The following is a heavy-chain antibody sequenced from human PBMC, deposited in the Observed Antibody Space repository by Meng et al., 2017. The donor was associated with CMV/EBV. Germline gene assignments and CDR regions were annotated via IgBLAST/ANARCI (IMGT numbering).Heavy chain of an antibody. D-gene: IGHD3-3*01. CDR2: IYSDGSST. CDR3: ARDANYDFWSGYFGWFDP. J-gene: IGHJ5*02. CDR1: FTFSSYC. Sequence: FTFSSYCMHWVRQAPGKGLVWVSRIYSDGSSTSYADSVKGRFTISRDNAKNTLYLQMNSLRAEDTAVYYCARDANYDFWSGYFGWFDPWGQGTLVTVSS. V-gene: IGHV3-74*01.